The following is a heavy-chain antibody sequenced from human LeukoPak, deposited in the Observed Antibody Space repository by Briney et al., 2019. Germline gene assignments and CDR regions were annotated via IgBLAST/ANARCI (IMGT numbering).Heavy chain of an antibody. CDR1: GYTFNSYG. J-gene: IGHJ4*02. V-gene: IGHV1-18*01. Sequence: GASVSVSCKASGYTFNSYGINWVRQAPGEGIEWMGWIGAYNGNTNYAQKVQGRVTMTTDTSTSTAYMELRSLRSDDTAVYYCARGRHYYGSGIPSDYWGQGTLVTVSS. D-gene: IGHD3-10*01. CDR2: IGAYNGNT. CDR3: ARGRHYYGSGIPSDY.